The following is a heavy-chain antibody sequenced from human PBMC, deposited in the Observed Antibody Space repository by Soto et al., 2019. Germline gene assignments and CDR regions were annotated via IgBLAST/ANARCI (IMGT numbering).Heavy chain of an antibody. J-gene: IGHJ4*02. CDR3: ARAVLPATAPFDY. Sequence: PSETLSLTCTPSGASLSSYYWNWTRQPPGKGLEWIGYIYYSGGTNYNPSLQSRVTISVDTSKNQFSLKLSSVTAADTAVYYCARAVLPATAPFDYWGQGTLVTVSS. CDR2: IYYSGGT. D-gene: IGHD2-2*01. V-gene: IGHV4-59*01. CDR1: GASLSSYY.